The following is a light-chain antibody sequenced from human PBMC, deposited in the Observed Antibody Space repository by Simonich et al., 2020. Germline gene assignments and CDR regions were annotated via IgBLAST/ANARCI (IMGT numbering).Light chain of an antibody. V-gene: IGKV2-29*02. CDR1: QSLLHSDVKTY. CDR2: EVS. Sequence: DIVMTQTPLSLSVTPGQPASISCKSSQSLLHSDVKTYLYWYLQKPGQSPQLLIYEVSRRFSGVPYRFSGSGSGTDFTLKISRVEAEDVGVYYCMQGIHLPWTFGQGTKVEIK. CDR3: MQGIHLPWT. J-gene: IGKJ1*01.